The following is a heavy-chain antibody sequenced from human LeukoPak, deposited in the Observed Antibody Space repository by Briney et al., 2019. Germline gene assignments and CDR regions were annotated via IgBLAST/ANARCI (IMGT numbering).Heavy chain of an antibody. CDR1: GYTFTSYG. Sequence: ASVTVSCKASGYTFTSYGISWVRQAPGQGLEWMGWISAYNGNTNYAQKLQGRVTMTTDTSTSTAYMELRSLRSDDTAVYYCARLRYYDFWSGPNWFDPWGQGTLVTVSS. D-gene: IGHD3-3*01. CDR2: ISAYNGNT. J-gene: IGHJ5*02. CDR3: ARLRYYDFWSGPNWFDP. V-gene: IGHV1-18*01.